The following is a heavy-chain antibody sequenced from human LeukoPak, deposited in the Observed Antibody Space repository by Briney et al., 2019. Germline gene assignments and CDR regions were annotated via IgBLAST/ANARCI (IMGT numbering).Heavy chain of an antibody. CDR3: ARLSDYGGNPRTYAFDI. D-gene: IGHD4-23*01. J-gene: IGHJ3*02. CDR1: GYTFTSYD. CDR2: MNPNSGNT. V-gene: IGHV1-8*01. Sequence: GASVKVSCKASGYTFTSYDINWVRQATGQGLEWMGWMNPNSGNTGYAQKFQGRVTITRNTSISTAYMELSSLRSEDTAVYYCARLSDYGGNPRTYAFDIWGQGTMVTVSS.